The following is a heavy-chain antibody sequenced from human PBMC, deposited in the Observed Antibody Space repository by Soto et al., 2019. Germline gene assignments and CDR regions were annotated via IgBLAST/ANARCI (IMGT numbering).Heavy chain of an antibody. J-gene: IGHJ5*02. Sequence: GVSVKVSCKASGYTFTSYYMHWVRQAPGQGLEWMGIINPSGGSTSYAQKFQGRVTMTRDTSTSTVYMELSSLRSEDTAVYYCARGGRVGAPFASWFDPCGQGTLVTVSS. D-gene: IGHD1-26*01. CDR3: ARGGRVGAPFASWFDP. V-gene: IGHV1-46*01. CDR1: GYTFTSYY. CDR2: INPSGGST.